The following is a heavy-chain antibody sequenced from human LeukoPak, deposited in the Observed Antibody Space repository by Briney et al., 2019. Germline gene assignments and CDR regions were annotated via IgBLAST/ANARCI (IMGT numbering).Heavy chain of an antibody. D-gene: IGHD4-17*01. CDR2: IYYSGST. CDR1: GGSISSYY. Sequence: PSETLSLTCTVSGGSISSYYWSWIRQPPGKGLEWIGYIYYSGSTNYNPSLKSRVTISVDTSKNQFSLKLSSVTAADTAVYYCARQSHDYGDYRIDYWGQGTLVTVSS. CDR3: ARQSHDYGDYRIDY. V-gene: IGHV4-59*08. J-gene: IGHJ4*02.